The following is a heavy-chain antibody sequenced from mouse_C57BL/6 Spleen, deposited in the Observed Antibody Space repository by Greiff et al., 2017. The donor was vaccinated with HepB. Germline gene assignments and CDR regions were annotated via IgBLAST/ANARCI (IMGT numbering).Heavy chain of an antibody. Sequence: VKLMESGPGLVQPSQSLSITCTVSGFSLTSYGVHWVRQSPGKGLEWLGVIWRGGSTDYNAAFMSRLSITKDNSKSQVFFKMNSLQADDTAIYYCAKGVYDGRGYFDYWGQGTTLTVSS. CDR1: GFSLTSYG. J-gene: IGHJ2*01. CDR3: AKGVYDGRGYFDY. D-gene: IGHD2-3*01. CDR2: IWRGGST. V-gene: IGHV2-5*01.